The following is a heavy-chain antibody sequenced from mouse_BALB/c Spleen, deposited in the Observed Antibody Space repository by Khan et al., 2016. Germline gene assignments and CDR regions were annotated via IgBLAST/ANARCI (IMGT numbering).Heavy chain of an antibody. Sequence: VQLQQSGAELVKPGASVKLSCTVSGFNIKDTYMHWVNQRSEQGLEWIGRIDPANGNTKYDPKFQDKATITADTSSNTAYLQLSSLTSEDTAVYYCSRGVYDYEFAYWGQGTLVTVSA. CDR3: SRGVYDYEFAY. V-gene: IGHV14-3*02. CDR2: IDPANGNT. CDR1: GFNIKDTY. J-gene: IGHJ3*01. D-gene: IGHD2-4*01.